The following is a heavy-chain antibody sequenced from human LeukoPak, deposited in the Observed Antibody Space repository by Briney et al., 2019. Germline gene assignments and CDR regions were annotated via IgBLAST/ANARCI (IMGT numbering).Heavy chain of an antibody. CDR3: ARVGYNGAFDI. Sequence: ASETLSLTCTVSGGSISSYYWSWIRQPPGKGLEWIGYIYYSGSTNYNPSLKSRVTISVDTSKNQFSLKLSSVTAADTAVYYCARVGYNGAFDIWGQGTMVTVSS. D-gene: IGHD5-18*01. CDR1: GGSISSYY. V-gene: IGHV4-59*01. J-gene: IGHJ3*02. CDR2: IYYSGST.